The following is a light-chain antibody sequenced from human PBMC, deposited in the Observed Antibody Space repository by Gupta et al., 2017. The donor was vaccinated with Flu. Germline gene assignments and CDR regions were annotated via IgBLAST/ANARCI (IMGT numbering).Light chain of an antibody. CDR3: QQYYGSPPIT. Sequence: LGERASMNCKSSQSRLFSSNNKNYLAWYQQKPGQPPKLLIYWASTRESGVPDRFSGSGSGTDFTLTISNLQAEDVAVYFCQQYYGSPPITFGPGTRLEIK. V-gene: IGKV4-1*01. CDR1: QSRLFSSNNKNY. J-gene: IGKJ5*01. CDR2: WAS.